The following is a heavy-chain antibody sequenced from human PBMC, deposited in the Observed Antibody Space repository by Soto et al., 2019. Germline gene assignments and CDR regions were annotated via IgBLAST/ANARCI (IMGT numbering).Heavy chain of an antibody. CDR2: IYNSGRT. Sequence: TFSSYAMSWVRQAPGKGLEWIGRIYNSGRTYYNASLKSRVSISIDTSKNQFSLKLTSVTAADTAVYYCARHPVYATGWQIDYWGQGALVTVSS. CDR1: TFSSYA. CDR3: ARHPVYATGWQIDY. V-gene: IGHV4-39*01. D-gene: IGHD2-2*01. J-gene: IGHJ4*02.